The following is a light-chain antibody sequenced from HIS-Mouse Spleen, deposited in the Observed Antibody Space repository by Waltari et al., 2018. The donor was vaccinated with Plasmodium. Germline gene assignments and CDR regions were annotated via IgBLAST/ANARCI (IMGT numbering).Light chain of an antibody. CDR1: RSDVGSYNL. CDR2: EGS. J-gene: IGLJ3*02. Sequence: QSALTQPASVSGSPGQSITLSCTGTRSDVGSYNLVSWYHQHPGKAPKLMIYEGSKRPSGVSNRFSGSKSGNTASLTISGLQAEDEADYYCCSYAGSSTFVFGGGTKLTVL. CDR3: CSYAGSSTFV. V-gene: IGLV2-23*03.